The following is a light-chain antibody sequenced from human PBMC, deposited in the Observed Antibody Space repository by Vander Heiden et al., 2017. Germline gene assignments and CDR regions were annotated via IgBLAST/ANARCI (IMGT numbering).Light chain of an antibody. Sequence: SSELTQPPSVSVSPGQTASITCSGDKLGDKYACWYQQKPGQFLVLVIYQDSKRPSGIPERFSGSNSGNTATLTISGTQAVDEADYYCQAWDSSTVVFGGGTKLTVL. CDR1: KLGDKY. CDR2: QDS. J-gene: IGLJ2*01. CDR3: QAWDSSTVV. V-gene: IGLV3-1*01.